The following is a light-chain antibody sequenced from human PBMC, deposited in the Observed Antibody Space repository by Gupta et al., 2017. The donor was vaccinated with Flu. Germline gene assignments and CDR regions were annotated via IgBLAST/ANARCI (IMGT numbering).Light chain of an antibody. CDR1: STDGLVYED. Sequence: TSTDGLVYEDVSWYQQDPANAPTLIIYEVDKRPSGVPGRFSGSKSGSTASLTISGLQPEDEAEYICCSSLATDNVLFGRGTKLTVL. CDR3: CSSLATDNVL. CDR2: EVD. V-gene: IGLV2-11*03. J-gene: IGLJ2*01.